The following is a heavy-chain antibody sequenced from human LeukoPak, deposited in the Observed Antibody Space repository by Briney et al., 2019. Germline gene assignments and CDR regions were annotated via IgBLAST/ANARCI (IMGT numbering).Heavy chain of an antibody. CDR3: ARGYCSGGYCYYFDN. CDR1: GGSISSYY. Sequence: SETLSLTCTVSGGSISSYYWNWIRQPPGKGLEWIGYIYYSGSTNYNPSLKSRVTISVDTSKNQFSLKLSSVTAADTGVYYCARGYCSGGYCYYFDNWGQGTLVTVSS. CDR2: IYYSGST. V-gene: IGHV4-59*01. J-gene: IGHJ4*02. D-gene: IGHD2-15*01.